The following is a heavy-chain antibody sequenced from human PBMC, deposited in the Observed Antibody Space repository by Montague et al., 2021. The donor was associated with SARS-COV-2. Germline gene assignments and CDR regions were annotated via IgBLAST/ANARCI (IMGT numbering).Heavy chain of an antibody. D-gene: IGHD2-15*01. CDR2: ISGSGGST. CDR3: AKDRIVVVVAALFDP. Sequence: LRLSCAASGFTFSSYAMSWVRQAPGKGLEWVSAISGSGGSTYYADSVKGRFTISRDNSKNTLYLQMNSLRAEDTAVYYCAKDRIVVVVAALFDPWGQGTLVTVSS. V-gene: IGHV3-23*01. J-gene: IGHJ5*02. CDR1: GFTFSSYA.